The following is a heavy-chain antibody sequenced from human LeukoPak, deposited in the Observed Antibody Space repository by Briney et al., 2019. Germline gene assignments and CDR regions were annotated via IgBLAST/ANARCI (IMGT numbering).Heavy chain of an antibody. J-gene: IGHJ4*02. CDR2: TYYSGST. D-gene: IGHD5-24*01. CDR3: AREGGNYLVDY. V-gene: IGHV4-61*01. Sequence: PSETLSLTCTVSGGSVSSDNYYWSWIRQPPGKGLEWIGYTYYSGSTKYNPSHKSRVTISVDTSKNQFSLKLSSVTTADTAIYYCAREGGNYLVDYWGQGTLVTVSS. CDR1: GGSVSSDNYY.